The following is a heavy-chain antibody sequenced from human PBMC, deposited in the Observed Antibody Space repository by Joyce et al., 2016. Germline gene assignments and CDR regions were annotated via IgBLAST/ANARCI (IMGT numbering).Heavy chain of an antibody. J-gene: IGHJ6*02. V-gene: IGHV3-21*02. CDR3: ARGGIVYDYSMDL. Sequence: EVQLVESGGGLVKPGGSLRISCAASGFTFSTSSMSWFRRAPGKGREGVAAISSDSTYILDADSVKGRFTVSRDNAKNALYLQMNRLRAEDTAVFFCARGGIVYDYSMDLWGQGTTVTVSS. D-gene: IGHD3-22*01. CDR2: ISSDSTYI. CDR1: GFTFSTSS.